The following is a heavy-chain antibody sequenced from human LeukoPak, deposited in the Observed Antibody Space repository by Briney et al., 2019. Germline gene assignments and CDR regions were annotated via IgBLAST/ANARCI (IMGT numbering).Heavy chain of an antibody. Sequence: GASVKVSCKASGGTFSSYAISWVRQAPGQGLEWMGGIIPIFGTANYAQKFQGRVTITADKSTSTAYMELSSLRSEDTAVYYCARDQSYAWNIAGGGGRLADWGQGTLVTVSS. CDR1: GGTFSSYA. D-gene: IGHD1/OR15-1a*01. V-gene: IGHV1-69*06. J-gene: IGHJ4*02. CDR2: IIPIFGTA. CDR3: ARDQSYAWNIAGGGGRLAD.